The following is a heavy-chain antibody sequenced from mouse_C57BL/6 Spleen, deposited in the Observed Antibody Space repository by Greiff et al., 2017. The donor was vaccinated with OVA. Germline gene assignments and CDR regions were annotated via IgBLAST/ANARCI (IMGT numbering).Heavy chain of an antibody. J-gene: IGHJ3*01. CDR1: GFTFSDFY. D-gene: IGHD1-1*01. CDR3: ALYYYGSQALFAY. V-gene: IGHV7-1*01. CDR2: SRNKANDYTT. Sequence: DVMLVESGGGLVQSGRSLRLSCATSGFTFSDFYIEWVRQAPGKGLEWIAASRNKANDYTTEYSASVKGRFIVSRDTSQSILYLQMNALRAEDTAIYYCALYYYGSQALFAYWGQGTLVTVSA.